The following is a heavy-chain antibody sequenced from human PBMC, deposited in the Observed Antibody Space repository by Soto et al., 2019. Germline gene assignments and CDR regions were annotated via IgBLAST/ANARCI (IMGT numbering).Heavy chain of an antibody. Sequence: SETLSLTCTVSGGSISGYYWSWIRQPPGQRLEWIGYVYYSGSTNYNPSLKSRDTISVDKSKNQISLKLSSVTAEDTAVYFCARVQSGSYALYCFDYWGQGTLVTVSS. J-gene: IGHJ4*02. V-gene: IGHV4-59*01. CDR2: VYYSGST. CDR3: ARVQSGSYALYCFDY. CDR1: GGSISGYY. D-gene: IGHD1-26*01.